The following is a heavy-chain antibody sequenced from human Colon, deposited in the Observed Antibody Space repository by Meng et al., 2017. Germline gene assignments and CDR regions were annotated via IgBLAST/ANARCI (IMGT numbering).Heavy chain of an antibody. V-gene: IGHV3-73*01. CDR3: TVQLVVSGFDN. D-gene: IGHD3-22*01. CDR1: GFTFSASA. J-gene: IGHJ4*02. CDR2: IRSESNSYAT. Sequence: EVQLEESGGGLVQPGGSLKLSCAASGFTFSASAMYWVRQASGKGLEWVGRIRSESNSYATAYAASVKGRFTMSRDDSKNTAYLEMNSLKTEDTAVYYCTVQLVVSGFDNWGQGTLVTVSS.